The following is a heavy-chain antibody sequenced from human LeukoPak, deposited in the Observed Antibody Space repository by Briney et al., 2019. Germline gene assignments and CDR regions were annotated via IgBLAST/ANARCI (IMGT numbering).Heavy chain of an antibody. CDR1: GGSFSGYY. Sequence: SETLSLTCAVYGGSFSGYYWSWIRQPPGKRLEWIGEINHSGSTNYNPSLKSRVTISVDTSKNQFSLKLSSVTAADTAVYYCASRAAGAAWWFDPWGQGTLVTVSS. V-gene: IGHV4-34*01. CDR2: INHSGST. D-gene: IGHD6-13*01. CDR3: ASRAAGAAWWFDP. J-gene: IGHJ5*02.